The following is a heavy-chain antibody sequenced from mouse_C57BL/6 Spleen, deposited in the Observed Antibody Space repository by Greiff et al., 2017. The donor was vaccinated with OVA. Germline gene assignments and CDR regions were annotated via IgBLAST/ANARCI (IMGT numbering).Heavy chain of an antibody. Sequence: EVKLQESGPELVKPGASVKIPCKASGYTFTDYYIDWVKQSPGQSLEWIGDINPNNGGTIYNQKFKGKATLTVDKSSSTAYMELRSLTSEDTAGYYCARPRMYYCGSDYWYYGVWGTGTTVTVSS. CDR1: GYTFTDYY. D-gene: IGHD1-1*01. J-gene: IGHJ1*03. CDR3: ARPRMYYCGSDYWYYGV. CDR2: INPNNGGT. V-gene: IGHV1-18*01.